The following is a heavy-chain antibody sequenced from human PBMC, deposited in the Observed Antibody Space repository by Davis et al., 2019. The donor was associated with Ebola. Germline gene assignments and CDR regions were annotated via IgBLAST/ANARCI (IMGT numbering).Heavy chain of an antibody. CDR3: ARVSIVAPYNFDS. J-gene: IGHJ4*02. D-gene: IGHD1-26*01. Sequence: ASVTVSCKASGYTFTNYGITWVRQAPGQGLEWMGWISAYNGNTKYAQKLQDRVTTTTDTSTSTAYMELRSLRSDDTAVYYCARVSIVAPYNFDSWGQGTLVTVSS. V-gene: IGHV1-18*01. CDR2: ISAYNGNT. CDR1: GYTFTNYG.